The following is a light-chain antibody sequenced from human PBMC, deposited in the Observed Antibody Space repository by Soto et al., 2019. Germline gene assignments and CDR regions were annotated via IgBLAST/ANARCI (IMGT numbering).Light chain of an antibody. J-gene: IGLJ1*01. CDR3: SSYSISTADL. CDR1: SSDVGGYDY. CDR2: EAS. V-gene: IGLV2-14*01. Sequence: QSVLTQPASVSGSPGQSITISCTGTSSDVGGYDYVSSDQLHPAKAPRLTVFEASNRPSGVSYRFSCSKSGNTASLTMSGLQAEDAAEYFCSSYSISTADLFGTGTKVTVL.